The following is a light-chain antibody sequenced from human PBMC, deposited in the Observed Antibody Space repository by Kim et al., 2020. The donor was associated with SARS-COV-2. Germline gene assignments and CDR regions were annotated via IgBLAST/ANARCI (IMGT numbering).Light chain of an antibody. CDR1: TGAVTSSYY. V-gene: IGLV7-43*01. J-gene: IGLJ3*02. Sequence: GTGTLTCASSTGAVTSSYYPNWFQQKPGQAPRALIYSTTNKHSWTPARFSGSLLGGKAALTLSGVQPEDEADYYCLLHCGGTQFWVFGGGTQLTVL. CDR3: LLHCGGTQFWV. CDR2: STT.